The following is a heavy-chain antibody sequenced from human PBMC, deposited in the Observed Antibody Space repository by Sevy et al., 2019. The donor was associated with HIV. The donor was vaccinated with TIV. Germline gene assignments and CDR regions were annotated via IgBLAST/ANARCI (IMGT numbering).Heavy chain of an antibody. J-gene: IGHJ3*01. CDR3: ARPQRPSGYSSSGDAFDV. CDR1: GVTFSGYA. CDR2: IVPSFDLS. V-gene: IGHV1-69*13. D-gene: IGHD6-13*01. Sequence: ASVTVSCKASGVTFSGYAINWVRQTPGQGLEWMGWIVPSFDLSKYAQKFQGRVTFTADESTDTAYMKLSSLRSDDTAVYYCARPQRPSGYSSSGDAFDVWGQGTMVTVSS.